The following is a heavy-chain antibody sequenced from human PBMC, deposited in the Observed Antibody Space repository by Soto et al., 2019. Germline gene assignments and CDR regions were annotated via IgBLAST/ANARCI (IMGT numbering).Heavy chain of an antibody. CDR2: VYYSGSA. D-gene: IGHD3-22*01. V-gene: IGHV4-39*01. CDR1: GGSIRNSSFY. CDR3: ARLLRFDYYRISGYFDC. Sequence: KPSETLSLTCTVSGGSIRNSSFYWGWIRQPPGKGLEWISNVYYSGSAYYNPSLKSRLTISVDTSQNQFSLDLTSVTAADTAVYHCARLLRFDYYRISGYFDCWGPGILVTVSS. J-gene: IGHJ4*02.